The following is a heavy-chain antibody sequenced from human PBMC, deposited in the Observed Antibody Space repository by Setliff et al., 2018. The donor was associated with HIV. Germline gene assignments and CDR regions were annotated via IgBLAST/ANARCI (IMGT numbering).Heavy chain of an antibody. CDR3: AKLDYYDTSGSWARKVAIDF. CDR2: IQSSGIT. Sequence: GSLRLSCAATGFTFSSSAMSWVRQAPGKGLEWVSLIQSSGITYYADSVKGRFTISRDNSNNTLSLQMSSLRAEDTALYYCAKLDYYDTSGSWARKVAIDFWGRGTMVTVSS. D-gene: IGHD3-22*01. CDR1: GFTFSSSA. V-gene: IGHV3-23*01. J-gene: IGHJ3*01.